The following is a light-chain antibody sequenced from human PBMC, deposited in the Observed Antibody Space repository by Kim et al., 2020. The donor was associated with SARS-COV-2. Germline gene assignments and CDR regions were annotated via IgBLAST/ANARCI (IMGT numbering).Light chain of an antibody. CDR1: SKDVGAHQY. CDR3: YSYTVSGTYV. Sequence: GQAITLSCIGTSKDVGAHQYVSWYQQHPGTAPKVIIFDVSRRPSGVSGRFSGSKSGNTASLTISGLQAEDEADYYCYSYTVSGTYVFGSGTKVTVL. V-gene: IGLV2-14*03. J-gene: IGLJ1*01. CDR2: DVS.